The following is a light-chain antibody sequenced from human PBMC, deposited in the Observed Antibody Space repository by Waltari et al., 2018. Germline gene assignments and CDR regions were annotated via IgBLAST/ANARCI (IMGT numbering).Light chain of an antibody. CDR3: QKYNKWST. V-gene: IGKV3-15*01. J-gene: IGKJ4*01. Sequence: EIVMTQSPATLSVSPGERATLSCRASQSVNLDLVWYQHKPGQAPRLLIYGASNRATGIPARFGGGGAGTEFTPTISGLQSEDSAVYYCQKYNKWSTFGGGTKVEIK. CDR2: GAS. CDR1: QSVNLD.